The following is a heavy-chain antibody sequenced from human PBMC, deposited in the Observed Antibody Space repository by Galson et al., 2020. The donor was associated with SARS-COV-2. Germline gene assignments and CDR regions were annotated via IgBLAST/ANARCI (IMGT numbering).Heavy chain of an antibody. J-gene: IGHJ6*02. D-gene: IGHD3-16*01. CDR1: GFTFSNYL. CDR2: ISHDGRDK. Sequence: GGSLRLSCEVSGFTFSNYLFHWVRQAPGKGLEWLALISHDGRDKYYADSVQGRFTVSRNNSKSTLYLEMNSLRDEDTAVYYCARDLPIRAYYYYAMDVWGQGTRVTVSS. V-gene: IGHV3-30*03. CDR3: ARDLPIRAYYYYAMDV.